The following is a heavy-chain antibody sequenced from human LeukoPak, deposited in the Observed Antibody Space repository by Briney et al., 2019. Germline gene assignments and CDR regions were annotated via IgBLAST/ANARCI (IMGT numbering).Heavy chain of an antibody. D-gene: IGHD6-19*01. Sequence: GGSLRLSCAASGFTVSSSYMNWVRQAPGKGLEWVSVLYGDGNTYYADSVKGRFTISRDNAKNTLYLQMNSLRAEDTAVYYCAREVYSSGWSSFDYWGQGTLVTVSS. CDR1: GFTVSSSY. V-gene: IGHV3-53*01. J-gene: IGHJ4*02. CDR2: LYGDGNT. CDR3: AREVYSSGWSSFDY.